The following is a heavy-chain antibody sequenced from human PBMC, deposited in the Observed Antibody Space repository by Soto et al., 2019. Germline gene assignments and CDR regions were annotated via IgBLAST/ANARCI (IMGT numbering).Heavy chain of an antibody. CDR3: ARDGATDALYYCYYGMAV. Sequence: EVQLVESGGGLVKPGGSLRLSCAASGFTFSSYSMNWVRQAPGKGLEWVSSISSSSSYIYYADSVKGRFTISRDNDKNSLYLQMNSLRAEDTAVYYCARDGATDALYYCYYGMAVWGQGTTVTVSS. J-gene: IGHJ6*02. D-gene: IGHD1-26*01. CDR1: GFTFSSYS. V-gene: IGHV3-21*01. CDR2: ISSSSSYI.